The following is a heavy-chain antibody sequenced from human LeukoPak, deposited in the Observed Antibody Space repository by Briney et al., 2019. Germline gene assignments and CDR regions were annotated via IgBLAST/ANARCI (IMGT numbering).Heavy chain of an antibody. CDR1: GFTFSSSA. V-gene: IGHV3-23*01. J-gene: IGHJ4*02. D-gene: IGHD3-22*01. CDR3: ATTLHSGYHDLY. CDR2: IGGSGAGT. Sequence: GGSLRLSCAVSGFTFSSSAMSWVRQAPGKGLEWVSGIGGSGAGTYYAVSVKGRFTISRDNSKNTLYLQMNSLRAEDTAVYYCATTLHSGYHDLYWGQGTLVTVSS.